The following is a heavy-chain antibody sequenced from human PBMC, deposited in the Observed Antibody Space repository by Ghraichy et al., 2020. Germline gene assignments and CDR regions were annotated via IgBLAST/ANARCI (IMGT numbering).Heavy chain of an antibody. J-gene: IGHJ4*02. D-gene: IGHD2-15*01. Sequence: GVLRLSCAGSAFTFSGYWMSWVRQAPGKGLEWVANIKKDGSEKYYVDSVKGRFTISRDNAKNSLYLQMNSLRAEDTAVYFCATIATRGSTTHYFESWGQGTPVTVSS. CDR1: AFTFSGYW. V-gene: IGHV3-7*01. CDR2: IKKDGSEK. CDR3: ATIATRGSTTHYFES.